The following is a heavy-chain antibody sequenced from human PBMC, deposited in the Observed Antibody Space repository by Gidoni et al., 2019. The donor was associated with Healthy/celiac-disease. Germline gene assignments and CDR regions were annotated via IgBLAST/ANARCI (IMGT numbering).Heavy chain of an antibody. CDR3: ARGEHCSGGSCYSDAFDI. V-gene: IGHV3-72*01. CDR2: TRNKANSYTT. Sequence: EVQLVESGGGLVQPGGSLRLSCAASGFTFSAHYMDWVRQAPGKGLEWVGRTRNKANSYTTEYAASVKGRFTISRDDSKNSLYLQMNSLKTEDTAVYYCARGEHCSGGSCYSDAFDIWGQGTMVTVSS. J-gene: IGHJ3*02. CDR1: GFTFSAHY. D-gene: IGHD2-15*01.